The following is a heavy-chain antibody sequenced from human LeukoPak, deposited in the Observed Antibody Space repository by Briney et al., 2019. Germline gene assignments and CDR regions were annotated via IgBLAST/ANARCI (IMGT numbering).Heavy chain of an antibody. CDR3: ARASGLWFGESTFDY. D-gene: IGHD3-10*01. CDR2: IYISTSGGT. CDR1: GGSISSYY. J-gene: IGHJ4*02. V-gene: IGHV4-4*07. Sequence: SETLSLTCTVSGGSISSYYWSWSRQPAGKGLEWIGRIYISTSGGTNYNPSLRSRVTISVDKSKNQLSLKLSSVTAADTAVYYCARASGLWFGESTFDYWGQGTLVTVSS.